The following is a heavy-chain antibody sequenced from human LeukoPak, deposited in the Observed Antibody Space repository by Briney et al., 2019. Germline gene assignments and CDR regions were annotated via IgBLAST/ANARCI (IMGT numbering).Heavy chain of an antibody. CDR1: GFTFSSYA. J-gene: IGHJ4*02. Sequence: GGSLRLSCAASGFTFSSYAMHWVRQAPGKGLEWVAVISYDGSNKYYADSVKGRFTISRDNSKNTLYLEMNSLRAEDTAVFYCGRGHYGPDYWGQGTLVTVSS. CDR3: GRGHYGPDY. D-gene: IGHD3-22*01. V-gene: IGHV3-30-3*01. CDR2: ISYDGSNK.